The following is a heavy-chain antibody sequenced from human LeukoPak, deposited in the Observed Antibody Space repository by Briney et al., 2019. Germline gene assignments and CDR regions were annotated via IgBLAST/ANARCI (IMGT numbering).Heavy chain of an antibody. D-gene: IGHD1-14*01. J-gene: IGHJ6*03. CDR3: ARGTTPEVLKYYMDV. V-gene: IGHV3-30*04. CDR1: GFTFSSYA. Sequence: PGGSLRLSCAASGFTFSSYAMHWVRQAPGKGLEWVAVISYDGSNKYYADSVKGRFTISRDNAKNSLYLQMNSLRAEDMALYYCARGTTPEVLKYYMDVWAKGTTATVS. CDR2: ISYDGSNK.